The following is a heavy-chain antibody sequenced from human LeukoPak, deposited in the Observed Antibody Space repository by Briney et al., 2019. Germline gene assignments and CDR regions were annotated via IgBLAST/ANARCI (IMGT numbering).Heavy chain of an antibody. CDR2: IYYRGST. V-gene: IGHV4-39*07. CDR3: AILPARDTYYYDSSGYYRPGVH. D-gene: IGHD3-22*01. J-gene: IGHJ4*02. CDR1: GGAISSSHYY. Sequence: SETLSLTCTVSGGAISSSHYYWGWIRQPPGKGLEWIVCIYYRGSTSYNSSLKSRVTISVDTSKNQFSLKLSSVTAADTAVYYCAILPARDTYYYDSSGYYRPGVHWGQGTLVTVSS.